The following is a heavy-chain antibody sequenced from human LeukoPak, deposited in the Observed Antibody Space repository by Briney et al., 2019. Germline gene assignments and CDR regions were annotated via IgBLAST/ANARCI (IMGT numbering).Heavy chain of an antibody. J-gene: IGHJ4*02. Sequence: SQTLSLTCTVSGGSISSNSYYWAWVRQPPGKGLEWIGTIYHGGITSYNPSLKSRITFSRDTSKNQFSLTLSSVTVADTAVYFCARGLSKTYNLVTGSPLYFFDNWGQGTLVTVSS. CDR1: GGSISSNSYY. V-gene: IGHV4-39*07. D-gene: IGHD2-21*02. CDR3: ARGLSKTYNLVTGSPLYFFDN. CDR2: IYHGGIT.